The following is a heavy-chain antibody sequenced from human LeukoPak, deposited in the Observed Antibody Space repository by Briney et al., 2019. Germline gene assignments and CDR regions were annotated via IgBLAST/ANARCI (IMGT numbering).Heavy chain of an antibody. CDR2: IYYSGST. V-gene: IGHV4-30-4*01. CDR1: GGSISSGDYY. J-gene: IGHJ4*02. CDR3: AGGGYYDSSGPTRPTGFDY. Sequence: SETLSLTCTVSGGSISSGDYYWSWIRQPPGKGLEWIGYIYYSGSTYYNPSLKSRVTISVDTSKNQFSLKLSSATAADTAVYYCAGGGYYDSSGPTRPTGFDYWGQGTLVTVSS. D-gene: IGHD3-22*01.